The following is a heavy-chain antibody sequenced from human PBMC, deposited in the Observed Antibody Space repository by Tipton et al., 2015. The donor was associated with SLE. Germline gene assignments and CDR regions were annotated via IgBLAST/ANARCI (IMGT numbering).Heavy chain of an antibody. D-gene: IGHD1-26*01. CDR2: IIPIFGTA. Sequence: QLVQSGAEVKKPGASVRVSCKASGYTFSNYGISWVRQAPGQGLEWMGGIIPIFGTANYAQKLQGRVTMTTDTSTTTAYMELRSLRSDDTAVYYCARGELSLDYWGQGSLVTVSS. CDR3: ARGELSLDY. V-gene: IGHV1-18*01. J-gene: IGHJ4*02. CDR1: GYTFSNYG.